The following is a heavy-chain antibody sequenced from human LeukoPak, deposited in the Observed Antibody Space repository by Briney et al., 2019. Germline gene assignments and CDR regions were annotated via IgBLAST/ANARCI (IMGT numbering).Heavy chain of an antibody. D-gene: IGHD3-3*01. V-gene: IGHV1-18*01. CDR2: ISAYNGNT. CDR3: ASNYYDFWSGSEYYYYGMDV. J-gene: IGHJ6*02. Sequence: ASVKVSCKASGYTFTSYGISWVRQAPGQGLEWMGWISAYNGNTNYAQKLQGRVTMTTDTSTSTAYMELRSLRSDDTAVYYCASNYYDFWSGSEYYYYGMDVWGQGTTVTVSS. CDR1: GYTFTSYG.